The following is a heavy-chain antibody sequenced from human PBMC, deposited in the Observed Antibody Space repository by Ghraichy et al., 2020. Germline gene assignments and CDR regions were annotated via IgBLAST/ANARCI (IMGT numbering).Heavy chain of an antibody. CDR1: GGSISSSSYY. Sequence: SETLSLTCTVSGGSISSSSYYWGWIRQPPGKGLEWIGSIYYSGSTYYNPSLKSRVTISVDTSKNQFSLKLSSVTAADTAVYYCARGIAVADYYYYYYGMDVWGQGTTVTVSS. J-gene: IGHJ6*02. CDR2: IYYSGST. CDR3: ARGIAVADYYYYYYGMDV. V-gene: IGHV4-39*01. D-gene: IGHD6-19*01.